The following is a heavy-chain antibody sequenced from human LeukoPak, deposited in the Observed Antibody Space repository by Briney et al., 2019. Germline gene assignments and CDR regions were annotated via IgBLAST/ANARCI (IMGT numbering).Heavy chain of an antibody. J-gene: IGHJ4*02. Sequence: GGSLRLSCAASGFTFSSYGMSWVRQAPGKGLEWVSAISGSGGSTYYADSVKGRFTISRDNSKNTLYLQMNSLRAEDTAVYYCAKDPNYYDSSGYTNWGQGTLVTVSS. CDR3: AKDPNYYDSSGYTN. V-gene: IGHV3-23*01. CDR2: ISGSGGST. D-gene: IGHD3-22*01. CDR1: GFTFSSYG.